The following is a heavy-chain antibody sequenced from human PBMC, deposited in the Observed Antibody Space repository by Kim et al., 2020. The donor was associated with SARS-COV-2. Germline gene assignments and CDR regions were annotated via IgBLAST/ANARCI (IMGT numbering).Heavy chain of an antibody. Sequence: GGSLRLSCTVSGFSFGDYAMNWVRQAPGKGLEWVGSIRSKAYGGTTEYAASVKGRFIISRDDSQSIAYLQMNSLKTEDTALYYCTRDCSSTSCYKFWGQGTLVTVSS. D-gene: IGHD2-2*02. CDR1: GFSFGDYA. CDR3: TRDCSSTSCYKF. J-gene: IGHJ4*02. V-gene: IGHV3-49*04. CDR2: IRSKAYGGTT.